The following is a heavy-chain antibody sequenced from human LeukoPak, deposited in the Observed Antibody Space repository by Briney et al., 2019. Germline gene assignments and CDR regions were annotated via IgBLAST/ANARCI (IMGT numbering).Heavy chain of an antibody. CDR3: ARGGGPFDP. CDR1: GFTFSDYS. Sequence: GGSLRLSCAASGFTFSDYSVNWVRQAPGKGLEWVSYISGSSSTIYYADSVKGRFTISRDNAKNSLYLQMNSLRAEDTAVYYCARGGGPFDPWGQGTLVTVSS. D-gene: IGHD3-16*01. CDR2: ISGSSSTI. J-gene: IGHJ5*02. V-gene: IGHV3-48*01.